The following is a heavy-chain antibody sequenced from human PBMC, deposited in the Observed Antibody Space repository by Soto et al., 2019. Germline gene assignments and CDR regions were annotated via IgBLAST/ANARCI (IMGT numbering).Heavy chain of an antibody. CDR3: ARGRGTRKSYYYDFWSGYYGILDY. CDR1: GGSFSGYY. CDR2: INHSGST. J-gene: IGHJ4*02. D-gene: IGHD3-3*01. V-gene: IGHV4-34*01. Sequence: TSETLSLTCAVYGGSFSGYYWSWSRQPPWKGLEWIGEINHSGSTNYNPSLKSRVTISVDTSKNQFSLKLSSVTAADTAVYYCARGRGTRKSYYYDFWSGYYGILDYWGQGTLVT.